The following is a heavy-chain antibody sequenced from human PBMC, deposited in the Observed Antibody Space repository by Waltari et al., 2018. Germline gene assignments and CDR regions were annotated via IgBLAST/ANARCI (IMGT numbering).Heavy chain of an antibody. CDR1: GGTFSSYA. Sequence: QVQLVQSGAEVKKPGSSVKVSCKASGGTFSSYAISWVRQAPGQGLEWMGGIIPIFGTANYAQKFQGRVTITADESTSTAYMELSSLRSEDTAVYYCARELLDIVASKGSPRPPHFDYWGQGTLVTVSS. V-gene: IGHV1-69*13. D-gene: IGHD5-12*01. J-gene: IGHJ4*02. CDR3: ARELLDIVASKGSPRPPHFDY. CDR2: IIPIFGTA.